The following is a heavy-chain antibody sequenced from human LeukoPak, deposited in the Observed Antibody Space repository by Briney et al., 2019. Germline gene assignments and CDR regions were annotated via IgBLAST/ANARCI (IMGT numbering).Heavy chain of an antibody. V-gene: IGHV3-21*01. CDR2: ISSSSSYI. Sequence: PGGSLRLSCAASGFTFSSYCMNWVRQAPGKGLEWVSSISSSSSYIYYADSVKGRFTISRDNAKNSLYLQMNSLRAEDTAVYYCARGPYSSSWSDYWGQGTLVTVSS. J-gene: IGHJ4*02. CDR3: ARGPYSSSWSDY. D-gene: IGHD6-13*01. CDR1: GFTFSSYC.